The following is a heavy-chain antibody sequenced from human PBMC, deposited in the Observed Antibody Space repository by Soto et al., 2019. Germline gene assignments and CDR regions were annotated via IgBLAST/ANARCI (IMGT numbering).Heavy chain of an antibody. CDR3: AKDKDRGRNGSHPAYYYYYYGMDV. V-gene: IGHV3-43*01. CDR1: GFTFDDYT. Sequence: GGSLRLSCAASGFTFDDYTMHWVRQAPGKGLEWVSLISWDGGSTYYADSVKGQFTISRDNSKNSLYLQMNSLRTEDTALYYCAKDKDRGRNGSHPAYYYYYYGMDVWGQGTTVTVSS. J-gene: IGHJ6*02. CDR2: ISWDGGST. D-gene: IGHD2-15*01.